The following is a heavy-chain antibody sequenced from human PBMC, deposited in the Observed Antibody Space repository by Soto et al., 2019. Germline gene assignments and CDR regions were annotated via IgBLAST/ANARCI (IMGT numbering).Heavy chain of an antibody. D-gene: IGHD4-17*01. CDR1: GFTFSSYA. CDR2: ISAGGGST. J-gene: IGHJ4*02. CDR3: AKEYRSATVTTSRFDY. Sequence: GGSLRLSCAASGFTFSSYAMSWVRQAPGKGLEWVSAISAGGGSTYYADSVKGRFTISRDNSKNTLYLQMNSLRAEDTAVYYCAKEYRSATVTTSRFDYWGLGTPVTVSS. V-gene: IGHV3-23*01.